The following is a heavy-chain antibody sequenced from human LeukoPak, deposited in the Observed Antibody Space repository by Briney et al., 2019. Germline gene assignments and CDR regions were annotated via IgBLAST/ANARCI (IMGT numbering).Heavy chain of an antibody. V-gene: IGHV3-30*04. Sequence: GRSLRLSCAASGFTFSSYAMHWVRQALGKGLEWVAVISYDGSNKYYADSVKGRFTISRDNSKNTLYLQMNSLRAEDTAVYYCARGPTYCSSTSCRYYYYGMDVWGQGTTVTVSS. D-gene: IGHD2-2*01. J-gene: IGHJ6*02. CDR2: ISYDGSNK. CDR1: GFTFSSYA. CDR3: ARGPTYCSSTSCRYYYYGMDV.